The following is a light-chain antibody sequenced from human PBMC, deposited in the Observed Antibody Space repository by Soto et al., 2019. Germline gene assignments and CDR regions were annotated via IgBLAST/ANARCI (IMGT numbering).Light chain of an antibody. CDR1: QRVSSGY. CDR2: GAS. Sequence: EVVLTQSPGTLSLSPGDRASLSCRASQRVSSGYLAWYQQKPGQAPRLLIYGASNRATDIPDRFSGRGSGTDFTLTISRLEPEDFAVYYCQQYGSSPPSSTFGQGTRLEIK. J-gene: IGKJ5*01. V-gene: IGKV3-20*01. CDR3: QQYGSSPPSST.